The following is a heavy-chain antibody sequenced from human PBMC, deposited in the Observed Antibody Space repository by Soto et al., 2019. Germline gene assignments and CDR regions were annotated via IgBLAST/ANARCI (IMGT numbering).Heavy chain of an antibody. CDR1: GGSFSGYY. J-gene: IGHJ4*02. CDR2: INHSGST. CDR3: ARGGRRGYSSGINDY. Sequence: SETLSLTCAVYGGSFSGYYWSWIRQPPGKGLEWIGEINHSGSTNYNPSLKSRVTISVDTSKNQFSLKLSSVTAADAAVYYCARGGRRGYSSGINDYWGQGTLVTVSS. D-gene: IGHD5-18*01. V-gene: IGHV4-34*01.